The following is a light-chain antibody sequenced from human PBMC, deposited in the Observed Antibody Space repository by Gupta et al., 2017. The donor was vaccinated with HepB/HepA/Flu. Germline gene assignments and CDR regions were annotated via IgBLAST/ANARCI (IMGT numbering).Light chain of an antibody. CDR3: SSYAGSNNLV. CDR2: EVN. Sequence: QSALTQPPSASGSPGQSVTISCTGTSSDVGAYNYVTWYQQHPGNAPKLMIYEVNKRPSVVPDRFSGSKAGNTASLTVSGLQAEDEADYYCSSYAGSNNLVFGGGTKLTVL. J-gene: IGLJ2*01. V-gene: IGLV2-8*01. CDR1: SSDVGAYNY.